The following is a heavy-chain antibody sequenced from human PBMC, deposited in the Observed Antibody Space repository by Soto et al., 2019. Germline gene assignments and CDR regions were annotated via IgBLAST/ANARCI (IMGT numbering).Heavy chain of an antibody. J-gene: IGHJ3*02. Sequence: EVQLVESGGGLIQPGGSLRLSCAASGFTVSSNYMSWVRQAPGKGLEWVSVIYSGGSTYYADSVKGRFTISRDNSKNTLYLQMNSLRAEDTAVYYCARDGIAVAEDAFDIWGQGTMFTVSS. CDR3: ARDGIAVAEDAFDI. D-gene: IGHD6-19*01. CDR1: GFTVSSNY. CDR2: IYSGGST. V-gene: IGHV3-53*01.